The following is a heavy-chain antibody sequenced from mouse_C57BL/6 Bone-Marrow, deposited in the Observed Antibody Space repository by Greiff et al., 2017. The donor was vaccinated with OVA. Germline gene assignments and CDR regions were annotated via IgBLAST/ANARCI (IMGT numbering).Heavy chain of an antibody. D-gene: IGHD2-10*02. V-gene: IGHV1-26*01. J-gene: IGHJ3*01. Sequence: EVQLQQSGPELVKPGASVKISCKASGYTFTDYYMNWVKQSHGKSLEWIGDINPNNGGTSYNQKFKGKATLTVDKSSSTAYMELRSLTSEDSAVYYCASSLGGFAYWGQGTLVTVSA. CDR3: ASSLGGFAY. CDR1: GYTFTDYY. CDR2: INPNNGGT.